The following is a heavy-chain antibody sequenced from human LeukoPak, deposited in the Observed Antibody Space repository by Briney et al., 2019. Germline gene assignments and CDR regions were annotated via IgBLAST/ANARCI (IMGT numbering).Heavy chain of an antibody. D-gene: IGHD3-22*01. Sequence: SVKVSCKASGGTFSSYAISWVRQAPGQGLEWMGGIIPIFGTANYAQKFQGRVTITADESTSTAYLELSSLRSEDTAVYYCARVVTMIVDWYFDLWGRGTLVTVYS. V-gene: IGHV1-69*13. CDR2: IIPIFGTA. CDR3: ARVVTMIVDWYFDL. J-gene: IGHJ2*01. CDR1: GGTFSSYA.